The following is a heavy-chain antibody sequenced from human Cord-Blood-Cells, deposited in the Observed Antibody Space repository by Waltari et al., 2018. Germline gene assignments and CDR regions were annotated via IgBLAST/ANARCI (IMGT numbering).Heavy chain of an antibody. Sequence: QVQLVQSGAEVKKPGASVKVSCKASGYTFTSYGISWVRQAPGQGLEWMGWSSAYNGNTNYAQKRQGRVTMTTDTSTSTAYMELRSLRSDDTAVYYCARDEAGGGSYYYYYYGMDVWGQGTTVTVSS. V-gene: IGHV1-18*01. D-gene: IGHD1-26*01. J-gene: IGHJ6*02. CDR3: ARDEAGGGSYYYYYYGMDV. CDR1: GYTFTSYG. CDR2: SSAYNGNT.